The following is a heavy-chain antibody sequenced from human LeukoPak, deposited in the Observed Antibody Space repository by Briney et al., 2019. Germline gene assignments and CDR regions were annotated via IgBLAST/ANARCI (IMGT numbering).Heavy chain of an antibody. CDR3: AHNGAWRYYFDY. J-gene: IGHJ4*02. D-gene: IGHD3-16*01. V-gene: IGHV2-5*01. Sequence: SGPTLVKPTQTLTLTCTLSGFSLNTSGVGVGWIRQPPGKALEWLALIFWNADKRYSPSLKSRLTITKDTSKNQVVLTMTNMDPVDTATYYCAHNGAWRYYFDYWGQGTLVTVSS. CDR1: GFSLNTSGVG. CDR2: IFWNADK.